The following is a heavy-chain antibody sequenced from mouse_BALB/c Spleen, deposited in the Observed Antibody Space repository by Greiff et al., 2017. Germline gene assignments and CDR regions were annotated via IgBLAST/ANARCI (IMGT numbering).Heavy chain of an antibody. CDR2: IYPGGGYT. D-gene: IGHD2-4*01. Sequence: VQLQQSGAELVRPGTSVKISCKASGYTFTNYWLGWVKQRPGHGLEWIGDIYPGGGYTNYNEKFKGKATLTADTSSSTAYMQLSSLTSEDSAVYFCARLITTGGSYYYAMDYWGQGTSVTVSS. CDR3: ARLITTGGSYYYAMDY. J-gene: IGHJ4*01. CDR1: GYTFTNYW. V-gene: IGHV1-63*02.